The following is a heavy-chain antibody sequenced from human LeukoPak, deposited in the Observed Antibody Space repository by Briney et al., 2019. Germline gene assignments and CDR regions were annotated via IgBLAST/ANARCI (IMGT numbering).Heavy chain of an antibody. D-gene: IGHD6-6*01. CDR3: ARPLSGYSSSLGY. V-gene: IGHV3-21*01. Sequence: GGSLRLSCAASGFSFKTYSMNWLRQSPGKGLEWVASISLAGTYIDYADSVKGRFTISRDNAKNTLYLQMNSLRAEDTAVYYCARPLSGYSSSLGYWGQGTLVTVSS. J-gene: IGHJ4*02. CDR2: ISLAGTYI. CDR1: GFSFKTYS.